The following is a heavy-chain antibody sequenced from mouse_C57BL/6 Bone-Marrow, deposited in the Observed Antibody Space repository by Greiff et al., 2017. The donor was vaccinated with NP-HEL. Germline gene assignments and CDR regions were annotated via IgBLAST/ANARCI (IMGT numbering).Heavy chain of an antibody. D-gene: IGHD1-1*01. V-gene: IGHV1-5*01. CDR1: GYTFTSYW. Sequence: VQLQQSGTVLARPGASVKMSCKTSGYTFTSYWMHWVKQRPGQGLEWIGAIYPGNSDTSYNQKFKGKAKLTAVTSASTAYMELSSLTKEDSAVDYCTEGYYGSSPAMDYWGQGTSVTVSS. CDR2: IYPGNSDT. CDR3: TEGYYGSSPAMDY. J-gene: IGHJ4*01.